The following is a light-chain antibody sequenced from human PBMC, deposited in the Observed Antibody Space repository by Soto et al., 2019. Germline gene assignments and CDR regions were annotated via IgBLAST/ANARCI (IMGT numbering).Light chain of an antibody. Sequence: EIVLTQSPATLSLSPGERATLSCRASQSVSSYLAWYQQKPGQAPRLLIYDASNRATGIPARFSGSGSRPDFTLTISSLEPEDFAVYYCQQRSNLPRTFGQGTKVEI. J-gene: IGKJ1*01. CDR1: QSVSSY. CDR3: QQRSNLPRT. V-gene: IGKV3-11*01. CDR2: DAS.